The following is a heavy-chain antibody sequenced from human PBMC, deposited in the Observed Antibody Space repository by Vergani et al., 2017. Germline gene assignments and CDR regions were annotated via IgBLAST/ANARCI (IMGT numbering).Heavy chain of an antibody. Sequence: QVQLQESGPGLVKPSQTLSLTCTVSGGSINSGGYYWSWIRQHPGKGLEWIGHIYYSGSTNYNPSLKSRVTISVDTSKNQFSLKLSSVTAADTAVYYCARVLRYRRYDMTKTRGRSYYYYMDVWGKGTTVTVSS. D-gene: IGHD5-12*01. CDR3: ARVLRYRRYDMTKTRGRSYYYYMDV. V-gene: IGHV4-31*03. J-gene: IGHJ6*03. CDR2: IYYSGST. CDR1: GGSINSGGYY.